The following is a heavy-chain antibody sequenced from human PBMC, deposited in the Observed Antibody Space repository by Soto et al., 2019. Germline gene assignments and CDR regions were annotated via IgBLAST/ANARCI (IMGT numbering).Heavy chain of an antibody. V-gene: IGHV3-23*01. D-gene: IGHD2-15*01. Sequence: EVQLLESGGGLVQPGGSLRLSCAASGFTFSTFAMSWVRQAPGKGLEWVSGIIGSGGSTQYADSVKGRFTISRDNSKNTQYLQMNTLRDEDTAVYYCAKARGGSCYHGMDVWGQGTTVTVSS. CDR3: AKARGGSCYHGMDV. CDR2: IIGSGGST. J-gene: IGHJ6*02. CDR1: GFTFSTFA.